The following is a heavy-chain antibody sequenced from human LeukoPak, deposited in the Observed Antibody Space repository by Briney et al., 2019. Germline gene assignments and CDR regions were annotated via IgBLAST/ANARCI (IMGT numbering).Heavy chain of an antibody. CDR2: IYSSGCT. D-gene: IGHD3-10*01. J-gene: IGHJ3*02. V-gene: IGHV4-4*07. CDR3: ARSLSGTSLHAFDI. CDR1: GGSITNYY. Sequence: SETLSLTCTVSGGSITNYYWSWVRQPAGKGLEWIGRIYSSGCTNYNPSLKSRVTMSVDTSENQFSLKLTSVTAADTALYYCARSLSGTSLHAFDIWGQGTMVTVSS.